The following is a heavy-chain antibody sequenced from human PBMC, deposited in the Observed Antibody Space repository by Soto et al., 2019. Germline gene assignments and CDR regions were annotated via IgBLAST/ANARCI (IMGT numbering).Heavy chain of an antibody. V-gene: IGHV3-7*04. J-gene: IGHJ6*03. CDR3: ARVPSTRDIWSYGVGGKYYYYYMDV. Sequence: GGSLRLSCAASGFSFSHYCMSWARQAPGKGLEWVANIKQDGSEKYDVDSVKGRFTISRDNAKNSMFLQMDSLRDEDTAVYYCARVPSTRDIWSYGVGGKYYYYYMDVWGKGTTVTVSS. CDR2: IKQDGSEK. D-gene: IGHD1-7*01. CDR1: GFSFSHYC.